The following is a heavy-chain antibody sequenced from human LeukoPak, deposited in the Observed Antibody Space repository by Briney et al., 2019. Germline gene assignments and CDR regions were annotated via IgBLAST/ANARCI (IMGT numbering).Heavy chain of an antibody. Sequence: GGSLRLSCAASGFTFSSYAMSWVRQAPGKGLKWVSAISGSGGSTYYADSVKGRFTISRDNSKNTLYLQMNSLRAEDTAVYYCAKSSYKFGELLLFDYWGQGTLVTVSS. CDR3: AKSSYKFGELLLFDY. CDR1: GFTFSSYA. D-gene: IGHD3-10*01. CDR2: ISGSGGST. V-gene: IGHV3-23*01. J-gene: IGHJ4*02.